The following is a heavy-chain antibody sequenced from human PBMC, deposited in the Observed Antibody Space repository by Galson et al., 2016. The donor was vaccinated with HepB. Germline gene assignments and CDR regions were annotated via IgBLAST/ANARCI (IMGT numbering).Heavy chain of an antibody. CDR3: AKGRRYYDSSGYFWEGYYYDGMDV. D-gene: IGHD3-22*01. V-gene: IGHV3-30*18. CDR1: GFTFSSYG. J-gene: IGHJ6*02. Sequence: SLRLSCAASGFTFSSYGMHWVRQAPGKGLEWVAVISYDGSDKYYADSVEGRFTISRDNSKNTLNLQMNSLRAEDTAVYYCAKGRRYYDSSGYFWEGYYYDGMDVWGQGTTVTVSS. CDR2: ISYDGSDK.